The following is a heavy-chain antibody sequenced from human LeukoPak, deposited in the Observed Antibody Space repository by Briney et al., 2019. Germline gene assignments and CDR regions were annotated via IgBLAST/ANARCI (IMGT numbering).Heavy chain of an antibody. CDR2: ISGSGGST. D-gene: IGHD6-19*01. V-gene: IGHV3-23*01. CDR1: GFTFSSYA. CDR3: ARGYSSGWYYFDY. J-gene: IGHJ4*02. Sequence: GGSLRLSCAASGFTFSSYAMSWVRQAPGKGLEWVSAISGSGGSTYYADSVKGRFTISRDNSKNTLYLQMNSLRAEDTAVYYCARGYSSGWYYFDYWGQGTLVTVSS.